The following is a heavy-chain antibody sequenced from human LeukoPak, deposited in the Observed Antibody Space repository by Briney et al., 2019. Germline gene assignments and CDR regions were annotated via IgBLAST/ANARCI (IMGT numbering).Heavy chain of an antibody. CDR2: IYGGGVT. CDR3: ARKYCSGTSCYFPAFDI. D-gene: IGHD2-2*01. J-gene: IGHJ3*02. V-gene: IGHV4-38-2*01. Sequence: SETLCLTCAVSGYSISSAYYWGWLRQPPGKGLGWFVIIYGGGVTYYNQSLKSRDTISVDTSKNQFSLKLISMTAARTAVYYCARKYCSGTSCYFPAFDIWGQGTMVTVSS. CDR1: GYSISSAYY.